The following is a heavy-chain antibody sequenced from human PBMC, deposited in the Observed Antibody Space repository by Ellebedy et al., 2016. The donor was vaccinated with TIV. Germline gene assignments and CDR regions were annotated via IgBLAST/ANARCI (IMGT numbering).Heavy chain of an antibody. CDR1: GGSISSGGYS. Sequence: SETLSLXCAVSGGSISSGGYSWSWIRQPPGKGLEWIGYIYHSGSTYYNPSLKSRVTISVDRSKNQFSLKLSSVTAADTAVYYCARSKVGYGFCYFDYWGQGTLVTVSS. V-gene: IGHV4-30-2*01. J-gene: IGHJ4*02. D-gene: IGHD5-18*01. CDR2: IYHSGST. CDR3: ARSKVGYGFCYFDY.